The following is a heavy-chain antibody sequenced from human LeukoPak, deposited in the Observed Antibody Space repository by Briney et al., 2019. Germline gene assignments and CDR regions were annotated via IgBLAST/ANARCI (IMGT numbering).Heavy chain of an antibody. CDR3: AKDLNSVAGPWTQFDY. CDR1: GFTFDDYA. J-gene: IGHJ4*02. CDR2: ISWNSGSI. D-gene: IGHD6-19*01. V-gene: IGHV3-9*01. Sequence: GGSLRLSCAASGFTFDDYAMHWVRHAPGKGLEWVSGISWNSGSIGYADSVKGRFTISRDNAKNSLYLQMNSLRAEDTALYYCAKDLNSVAGPWTQFDYWGQGTLVTVSS.